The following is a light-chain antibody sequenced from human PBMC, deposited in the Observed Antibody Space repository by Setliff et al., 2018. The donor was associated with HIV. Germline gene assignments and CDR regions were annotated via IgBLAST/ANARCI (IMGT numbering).Light chain of an antibody. CDR3: NIVI. CDR2: EGS. Sequence: QSALTQPVSVSGSPGQSITISCTGTSSDVGSYNLVSWYKQHPGKVPKLMIYEGSKRPSEVSNRFSGSKSGNTASLTISGLQAEDGADYAANIVIFGGGTKVTVL. V-gene: IGLV2-23*01. J-gene: IGLJ2*01. CDR1: SSDVGSYNL.